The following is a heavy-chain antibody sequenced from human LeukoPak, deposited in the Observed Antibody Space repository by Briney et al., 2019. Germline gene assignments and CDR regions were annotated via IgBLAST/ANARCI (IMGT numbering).Heavy chain of an antibody. CDR1: GYSISSGYY. J-gene: IGHJ5*02. CDR3: ARGVTMIGRLRFDP. V-gene: IGHV4-38-2*02. Sequence: SETLSLTCTVSGYSISSGYYCGWIRQPPGKGLEWIGSIYHSGSTYYNPSLKRRVTISVDTSKNQFSLKLSSVTAADTAVYFCARGVTMIGRLRFDPWGQGTLVTVSS. D-gene: IGHD3-22*01. CDR2: IYHSGST.